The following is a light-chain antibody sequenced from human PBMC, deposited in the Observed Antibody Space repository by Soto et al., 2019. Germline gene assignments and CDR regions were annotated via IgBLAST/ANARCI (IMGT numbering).Light chain of an antibody. V-gene: IGLV2-18*02. CDR2: EVI. J-gene: IGLJ1*01. Sequence: QSVLTQPPSVSGSPGQSVTISRTGTSSDVGKYDRVSWYQQPPGTAPKLIIYEVINRPSGVPARFSGSKSGNTASLTISGLQAEDDADYYCSSYMSTSRYVFGAGTKVTVL. CDR1: SSDVGKYDR. CDR3: SSYMSTSRYV.